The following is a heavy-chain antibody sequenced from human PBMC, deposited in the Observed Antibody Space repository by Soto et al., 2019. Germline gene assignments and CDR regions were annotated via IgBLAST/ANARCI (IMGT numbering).Heavy chain of an antibody. CDR1: GYTFTSYA. D-gene: IGHD1-26*01. CDR3: ARVREWELLGAFDI. CDR2: INAGNGNT. J-gene: IGHJ3*02. Sequence: QVQLVQSGAEVKKPGPSVKVSCKASGYTFTSYAMHWVRQAPGQRLEWMGWINAGNGNTKYSQKFQGRVTITRDTSASTAYMELSSLRSEDTAVYYCARVREWELLGAFDIWGQGTMVTVSS. V-gene: IGHV1-3*01.